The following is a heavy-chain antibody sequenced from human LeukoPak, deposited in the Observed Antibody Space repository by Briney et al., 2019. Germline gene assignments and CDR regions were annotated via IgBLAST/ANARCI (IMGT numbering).Heavy chain of an antibody. V-gene: IGHV1-2*02. D-gene: IGHD3-3*01. CDR2: INTKSGRT. CDR3: ARADFIDAGPYLIGP. J-gene: IGHJ5*02. CDR1: GYSFTDYY. Sequence: RASVKVSCKTSGYSFTDYYIHWVRQAPGQGLEWMGWINTKSGRTSSARKFQGRVTITRDPSITTVYMDMAWLTSDDTAIYFCARADFIDAGPYLIGPWGQGTLVTVSS.